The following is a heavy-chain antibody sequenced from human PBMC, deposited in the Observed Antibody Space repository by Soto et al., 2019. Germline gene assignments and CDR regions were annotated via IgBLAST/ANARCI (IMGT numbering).Heavy chain of an antibody. CDR2: IIPIFGTA. J-gene: IGHJ3*02. V-gene: IGHV1-69*13. Sequence: ASVKVSCKASGGTFSSYAISWVRQAPGQGLELMGGIIPIFGTANYAQKFQGRVTITADESTSTAYMELSSLRSEDTAVYYCARAGEDIVVVPAALRWNAFDIWGQGTMVTV. CDR1: GGTFSSYA. D-gene: IGHD2-2*01. CDR3: ARAGEDIVVVPAALRWNAFDI.